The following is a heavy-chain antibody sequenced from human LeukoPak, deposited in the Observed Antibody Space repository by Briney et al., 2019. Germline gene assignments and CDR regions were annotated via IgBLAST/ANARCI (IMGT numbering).Heavy chain of an antibody. CDR3: ARAVGASFDY. CDR1: GGSISSSSYY. V-gene: IGHV4-61*02. CDR2: IYTSGST. Sequence: SETLSLTCTVSGGSISSSSYYWDWIRQPAGKGLEWIERIYTSGSTNYNPSLKSRVTISVDTSKNQFSLKLSSVTAADTAVYYCARAVGASFDYWGQGTLVTVSS. D-gene: IGHD1-26*01. J-gene: IGHJ4*02.